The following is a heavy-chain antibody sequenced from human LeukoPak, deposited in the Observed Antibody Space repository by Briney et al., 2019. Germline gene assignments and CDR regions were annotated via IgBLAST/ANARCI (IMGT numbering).Heavy chain of an antibody. CDR2: ISSRSYI. D-gene: IGHD3-10*01. V-gene: IGHV3-69-1*01. CDR1: GFTVSDYT. J-gene: IGHJ3*02. Sequence: GGSLRLSCAASGFTVSDYTMNWVRQAPGKGLEWVSSISSRSYIYYTDSVKGRFTISRDNARNSIYLQMNSLRVEDMAVYYCAREGWLGTFDIWGQGTMVLVSS. CDR3: AREGWLGTFDI.